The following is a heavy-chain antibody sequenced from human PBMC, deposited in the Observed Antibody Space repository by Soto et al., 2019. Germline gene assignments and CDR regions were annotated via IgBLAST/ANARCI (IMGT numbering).Heavy chain of an antibody. CDR1: SFTFSNYG. J-gene: IGHJ6*02. V-gene: IGHV3-30*18. Sequence: QVQLVESGGGVVQPGRSLRLSCAASSFTFSNYGMHWVRQAPGKGLEWVAIISFDGSHSYYAGSVKGRFTISRDNSKNTVYLQMNNLTTEDTAVYFCAKDLAITVVRGVNGLDVWGQGTTVTVSS. CDR3: AKDLAITVVRGVNGLDV. CDR2: ISFDGSHS. D-gene: IGHD3-10*01.